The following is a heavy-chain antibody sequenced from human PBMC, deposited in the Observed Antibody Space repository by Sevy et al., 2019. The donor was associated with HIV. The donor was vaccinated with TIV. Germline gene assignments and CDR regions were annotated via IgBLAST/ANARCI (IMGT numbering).Heavy chain of an antibody. J-gene: IGHJ4*02. CDR3: AVAVSVIPSATPPKFDS. D-gene: IGHD2-15*01. V-gene: IGHV4-30-4*08. Sequence: SETLSLTCTVSGGSISRTDSLWAWIHQPPGKGLEWSGYIYHTGSDYYNPSLKSRVTISVDKSKNQFSLRLNSVTAADTAVYYCAVAVSVIPSATPPKFDSWGQGALVTVSS. CDR1: GGSISRTDSL. CDR2: IYHTGSD.